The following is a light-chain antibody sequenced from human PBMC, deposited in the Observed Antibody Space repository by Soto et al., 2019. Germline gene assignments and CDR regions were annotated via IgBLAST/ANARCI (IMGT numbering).Light chain of an antibody. Sequence: DIQMTQSPSTLSAFVGDRVTITCRASQSISSRLAWYQQKPGRAPKVLIYDASNLESGVPPRFSGSGSGTEFTLTISSLQPDDFATYYCQQYNIYLGLTFGQGTKVEIK. CDR1: QSISSR. CDR2: DAS. CDR3: QQYNIYLGLT. J-gene: IGKJ1*01. V-gene: IGKV1-5*01.